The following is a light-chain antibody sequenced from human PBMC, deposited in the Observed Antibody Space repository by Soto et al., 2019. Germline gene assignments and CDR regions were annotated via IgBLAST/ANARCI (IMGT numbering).Light chain of an antibody. CDR3: QQYNKLPS. Sequence: DIQMTQSPSSLSASVGDRVTITCQASQDITNYLNWYQLKPGKAPKLLIYDASNLETGVPSMFSGSGSGTDFSFSISSLQREDIGTYYCQQYNKLPSFGQGTRLLIK. J-gene: IGKJ5*01. CDR1: QDITNY. CDR2: DAS. V-gene: IGKV1-33*01.